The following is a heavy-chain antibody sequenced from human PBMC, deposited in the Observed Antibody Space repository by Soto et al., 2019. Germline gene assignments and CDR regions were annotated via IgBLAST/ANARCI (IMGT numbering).Heavy chain of an antibody. CDR3: ARDSGIAAAGTWEMYYFDY. CDR2: ISSSSSYI. J-gene: IGHJ4*02. Sequence: GGSLRLSCAASGFTFSSYSMNWVRQAPGKGLEWVSSISSSSSYIYYADSVKGRFTISRDNAKNSLYLQMNSLRAEDTAVYYCARDSGIAAAGTWEMYYFDYWGQGTLVTVSS. D-gene: IGHD6-13*01. CDR1: GFTFSSYS. V-gene: IGHV3-21*01.